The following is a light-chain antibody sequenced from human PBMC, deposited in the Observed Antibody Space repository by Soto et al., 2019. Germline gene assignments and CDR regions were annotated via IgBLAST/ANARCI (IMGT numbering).Light chain of an antibody. CDR1: QSLLHSNGYNY. Sequence: DIVMTQSPLSLPVTPGEPASISCRSSQSLLHSNGYNYLDWYLQKPGQSPQLLIYLGSNRASGVPDRFSGSASGTDFTLKISRVDAEDLGVYYCMQALQTPTFGGRTKVEIK. V-gene: IGKV2-28*01. CDR3: MQALQTPT. J-gene: IGKJ4*01. CDR2: LGS.